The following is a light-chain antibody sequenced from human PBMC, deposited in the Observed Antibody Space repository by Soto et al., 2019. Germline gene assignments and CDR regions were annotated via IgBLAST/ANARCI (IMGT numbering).Light chain of an antibody. CDR1: QSVSSSY. J-gene: IGKJ1*01. Sequence: EIVLTQSPGTLSLSPGERATLSCRASQSVSSSYLAWYQQKPGQAPRLLIYGASSRATGIPDRFSGSGSGTDFTLTISRLEPEDFAVYYCQQYGSPVTFGQGTKVE. CDR3: QQYGSPVT. V-gene: IGKV3-20*01. CDR2: GAS.